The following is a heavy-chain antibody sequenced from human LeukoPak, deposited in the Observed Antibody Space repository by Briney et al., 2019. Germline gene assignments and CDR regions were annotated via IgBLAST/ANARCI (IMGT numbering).Heavy chain of an antibody. Sequence: GGSLRLSCAASGFTFNRNAISWVRQAPGKGLEWVAVIRYDGSNKYYADSVKGRFTISRDNSKNTLYLQMNSLRAEDTAVYYCARAITMVRGVIEDHFDPWGQGTLVTVSS. J-gene: IGHJ5*02. CDR1: GFTFNRNA. CDR3: ARAITMVRGVIEDHFDP. V-gene: IGHV3-33*08. D-gene: IGHD3-10*01. CDR2: IRYDGSNK.